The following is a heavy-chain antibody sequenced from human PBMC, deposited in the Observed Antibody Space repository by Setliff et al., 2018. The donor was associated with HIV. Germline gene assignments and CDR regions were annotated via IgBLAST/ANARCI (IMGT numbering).Heavy chain of an antibody. D-gene: IGHD6-13*01. Sequence: PGGSLRLSCAASGFTFSKYWMSWVRQAPGKGLEWMASMKPDGSEASYVESVKGRFTVSRDNAKNSLSLQMNSLRAEDTAVYYCARPIAAAGLFDSWGQGTLVTVSS. CDR2: MKPDGSEA. J-gene: IGHJ4*02. CDR3: ARPIAAAGLFDS. CDR1: GFTFSKYW. V-gene: IGHV3-7*01.